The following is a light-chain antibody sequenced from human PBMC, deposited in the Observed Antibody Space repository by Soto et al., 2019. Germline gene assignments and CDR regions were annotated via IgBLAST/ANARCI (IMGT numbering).Light chain of an antibody. J-gene: IGKJ4*01. V-gene: IGKV3-15*01. CDR3: QQYNNWPPLT. CDR2: GAS. CDR1: QSLYIN. Sequence: EIVLTQSPATLSVSPGERVTLSCRASQSLYINLAWYQQKPGQAPRLLIYGASTRATDMPGRFSGRGAEAEFTLTISSLQSEDFAVYYCQQYNNWPPLTFGGGTKVDIK.